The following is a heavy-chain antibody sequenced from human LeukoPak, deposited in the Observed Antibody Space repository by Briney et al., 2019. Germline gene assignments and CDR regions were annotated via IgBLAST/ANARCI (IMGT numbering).Heavy chain of an antibody. D-gene: IGHD1-26*01. V-gene: IGHV3-30*04. Sequence: PGRSLRLSCAASGFTFSSYAIHWVRQAPGKGLEWVAVISYDGSNKYYADSVKGRFTISRDNSKNTLYLQMNSLRADDTAVYYCARDLLGWELHYFDYWGQGTLVTVSS. CDR1: GFTFSSYA. J-gene: IGHJ4*02. CDR3: ARDLLGWELHYFDY. CDR2: ISYDGSNK.